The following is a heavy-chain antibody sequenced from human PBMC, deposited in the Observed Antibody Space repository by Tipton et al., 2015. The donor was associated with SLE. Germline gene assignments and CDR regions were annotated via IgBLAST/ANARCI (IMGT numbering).Heavy chain of an antibody. CDR3: AGDGGGTRFCNSAGCFPDGFDL. CDR1: GGSINSNTNY. V-gene: IGHV4-39*07. D-gene: IGHD2-2*01. CDR2: IYYTGST. Sequence: TLSLTCTVSGGSINSNTNYWGWIRQTPGKGLEWIGSIYYTGSTYYNPSLKSRVTISLDTSKNQFSLRLSSVTAADTSVYYCAGDGGGTRFCNSAGCFPDGFDLWGQVTMVTVSS. J-gene: IGHJ3*01.